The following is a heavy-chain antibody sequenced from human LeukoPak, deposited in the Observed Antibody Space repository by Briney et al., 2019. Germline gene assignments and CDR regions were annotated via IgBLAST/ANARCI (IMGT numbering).Heavy chain of an antibody. CDR2: ISYDGSNK. D-gene: IGHD1-7*01. CDR1: GFTFSSYG. CDR3: AKDLEELPGY. V-gene: IGHV3-30*18. Sequence: GGSLRLSCAASGFTFSSYGMHWVRQAPGKGLEWVAVISYDGSNKYYADSVKGRFTISRDNSKNTLYLQMNSLRAEDTAVYYCAKDLEELPGYWGQGTLVTVSS. J-gene: IGHJ4*02.